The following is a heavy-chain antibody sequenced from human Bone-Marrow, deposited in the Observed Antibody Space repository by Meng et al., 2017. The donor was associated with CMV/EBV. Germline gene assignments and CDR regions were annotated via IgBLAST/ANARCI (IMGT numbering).Heavy chain of an antibody. D-gene: IGHD3-22*01. V-gene: IGHV1-18*01. J-gene: IGHJ4*02. CDR1: GYTFTSYG. Sequence: ASVKVSCKASGYTFTSYGISWVRQAPGQGLEWMGWISAYNGNTNYAQKLQGRVTMTTDTSTSTAYMELRSLRSDDTAVYYCARAGYYDSSGYYYADYWGQGPLVTVYS. CDR2: ISAYNGNT. CDR3: ARAGYYDSSGYYYADY.